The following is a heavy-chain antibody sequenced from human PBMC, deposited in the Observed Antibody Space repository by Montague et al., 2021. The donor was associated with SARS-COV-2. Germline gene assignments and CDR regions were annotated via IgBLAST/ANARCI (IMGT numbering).Heavy chain of an antibody. J-gene: IGHJ5*02. Sequence: SETLSLTCPVSSPGTVSWYSGSDRKSTRLNPRHQLNTYAGVGAKKKPSFKSRVAISVDTSKNEISLKLKSVTAAATACYYCARDVPYDTLGPWGQGTMVTVSS. CDR2: TYAGVGA. D-gene: IGHD3-22*01. CDR1: SPGTVSWY. CDR3: ARDVPYDTLGP. V-gene: IGHV4-61*01.